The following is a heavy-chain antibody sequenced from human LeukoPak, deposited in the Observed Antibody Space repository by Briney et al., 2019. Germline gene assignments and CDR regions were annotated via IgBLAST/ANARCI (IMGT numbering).Heavy chain of an antibody. CDR3: ARGKSWNYFSY. Sequence: SETLSLTCTVSGGSISSYYWSWIRQPPGKGLEWIGYVDHTGSTNFNPSLNGRVSISVDTSKNQFSLKLSSVTAADTAVYYCARGKSWNYFSYWGQGTLVTVSS. CDR2: VDHTGST. CDR1: GGSISSYY. J-gene: IGHJ4*02. V-gene: IGHV4-59*12. D-gene: IGHD6-13*01.